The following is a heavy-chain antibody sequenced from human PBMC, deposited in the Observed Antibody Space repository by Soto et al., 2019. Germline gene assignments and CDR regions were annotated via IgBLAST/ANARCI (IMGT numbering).Heavy chain of an antibody. D-gene: IGHD3-3*01. J-gene: IGHJ5*02. CDR2: IYYSGST. Sequence: PSETLSLTCTVSGGSISSGDYYWSWIRQPPGKGLEWIGYIYYSGSTYYNPSLKSRVTISVDTFKNQFSLKLSSVTAADTAVYYCARGSPGNYDFWSGYYNGNWFDPWGQGTLVTVSS. V-gene: IGHV4-30-4*01. CDR1: GGSISSGDYY. CDR3: ARGSPGNYDFWSGYYNGNWFDP.